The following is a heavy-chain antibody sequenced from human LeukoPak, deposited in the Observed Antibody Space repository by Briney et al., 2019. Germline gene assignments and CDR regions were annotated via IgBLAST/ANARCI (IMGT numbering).Heavy chain of an antibody. CDR2: IFYIGNT. D-gene: IGHD1-26*01. CDR3: ARGSLGVGATIWVY. V-gene: IGHV4-59*01. J-gene: IGHJ4*02. Sequence: SETLSLTCTVSGGSINNYYWSWIRQTPGQGLEWVGYIFYIGNTHYNPALDSRVTMSVDTSKNQFSLKLSSVTAADTAVYYCARGSLGVGATIWVYWGQGTLVTVSS. CDR1: GGSINNYY.